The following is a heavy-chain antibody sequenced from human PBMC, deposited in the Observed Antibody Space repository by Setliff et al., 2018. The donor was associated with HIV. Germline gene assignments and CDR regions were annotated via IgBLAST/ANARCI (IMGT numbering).Heavy chain of an antibody. CDR3: AREGSFVPAAPLGNGNRILDF. J-gene: IGHJ4*02. Sequence: ASVKVSCKASGYTFTSYYMHWVRQAPGQGLEWMGIINPSGGSTSYAQNFQGRVTMTRDTSTSTVYMELSSPRSEDTAVYYCAREGSFVPAAPLGNGNRILDFWGQGTLVTVSS. CDR1: GYTFTSYY. D-gene: IGHD2-2*01. CDR2: INPSGGST. V-gene: IGHV1-46*01.